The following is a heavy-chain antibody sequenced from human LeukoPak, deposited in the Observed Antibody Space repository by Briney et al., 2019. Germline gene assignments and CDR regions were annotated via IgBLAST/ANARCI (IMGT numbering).Heavy chain of an antibody. CDR2: INHSGST. Sequence: PSETLSLTCAVYGGSFSGYYWSWIRQPPGKGLEWIGEINHSGSTNYNPSLKSRVTISVDTSKNQFSLKLSSVTAADTAVYYCASIYMVARDTYYFDYWGQGTLVTVSS. CDR1: GGSFSGYY. D-gene: IGHD2-15*01. V-gene: IGHV4-34*01. CDR3: ASIYMVARDTYYFDY. J-gene: IGHJ4*02.